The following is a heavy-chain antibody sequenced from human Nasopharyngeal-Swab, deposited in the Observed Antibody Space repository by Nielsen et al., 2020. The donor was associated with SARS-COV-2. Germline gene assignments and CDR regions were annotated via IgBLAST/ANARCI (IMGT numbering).Heavy chain of an antibody. Sequence: GESLKISCAASGFSFRNYAMIWVRQAPGKGLEWVTNIKQDGSEKYYVDSVKGRFTISRDNAKNALYLQMNSLRAEDTAVYYCARDLGVVQGVIHWGQGTLVTVSS. J-gene: IGHJ4*02. V-gene: IGHV3-7*03. CDR2: IKQDGSEK. D-gene: IGHD3-10*01. CDR1: GFSFRNYA. CDR3: ARDLGVVQGVIH.